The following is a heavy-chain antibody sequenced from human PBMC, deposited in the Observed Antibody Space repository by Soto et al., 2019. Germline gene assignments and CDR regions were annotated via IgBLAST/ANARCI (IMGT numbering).Heavy chain of an antibody. V-gene: IGHV3-13*01. CDR3: ARDGKGGTVAANYYYGMDV. CDR2: IGTAGET. Sequence: GGSLRLSCAASGFTFSSYDMHWVRQATGKGLEWVSAIGTAGETYYPGSVKGRFTISRENAKNSLYLQMNSLRAEDTAVYYCARDGKGGTVAANYYYGMDVWGQGTTVTVSS. J-gene: IGHJ6*02. CDR1: GFTFSSYD. D-gene: IGHD6-19*01.